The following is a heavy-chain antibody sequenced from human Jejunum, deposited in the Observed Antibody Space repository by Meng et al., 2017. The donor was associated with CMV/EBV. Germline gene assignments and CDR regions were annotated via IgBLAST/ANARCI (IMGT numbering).Heavy chain of an antibody. V-gene: IGHV3-23*01. CDR2: ISGSGDSA. D-gene: IGHD5-18*01. CDR3: AKDGYSYGYYFDS. Sequence: ASGFIFNKFAMNWVRQAPGKGLEWVSVISGSGDSAHYADSVNGRLTISRDNSKNTLYLQMNSLRAEDTAIYYCAKDGYSYGYYFDSWGPGTLVTVSS. CDR1: GFIFNKFA. J-gene: IGHJ4*02.